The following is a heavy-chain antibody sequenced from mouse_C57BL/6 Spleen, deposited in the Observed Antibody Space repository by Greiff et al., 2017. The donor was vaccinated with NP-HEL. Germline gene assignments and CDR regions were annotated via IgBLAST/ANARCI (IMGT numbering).Heavy chain of an antibody. D-gene: IGHD1-1*01. CDR1: GYAFTNYL. CDR2: INPGSGGT. CDR3: ARFGYYGRSYDY. V-gene: IGHV1-54*01. Sequence: VQLQQSGAELVRPGTSVKVSCKASGYAFTNYLIEWVKQRPGQGLEWIGVINPGSGGTNYNEKFKGKATLTADKSSSTAYMQLSSLTSEDSAVYFCARFGYYGRSYDYWGQGTTLTVSS. J-gene: IGHJ2*01.